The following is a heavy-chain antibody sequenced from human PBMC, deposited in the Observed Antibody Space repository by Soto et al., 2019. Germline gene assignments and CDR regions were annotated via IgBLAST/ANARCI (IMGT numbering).Heavy chain of an antibody. CDR2: IYYSGST. Sequence: SETLSLTCTVSGGSISSYYWSWIRQPPGKGLEWIGYIYYSGSTNYNPSLKSRVTISVDTSKNQFSLKLSSVTAADTAVYYCARVGYCSGGSCYEGALDIWGQGTMVTVSS. J-gene: IGHJ3*02. V-gene: IGHV4-59*01. CDR1: GGSISSYY. CDR3: ARVGYCSGGSCYEGALDI. D-gene: IGHD2-15*01.